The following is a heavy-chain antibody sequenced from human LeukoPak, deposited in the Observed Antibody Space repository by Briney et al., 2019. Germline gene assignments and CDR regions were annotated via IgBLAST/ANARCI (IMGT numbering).Heavy chain of an antibody. V-gene: IGHV3-30*18. CDR3: AKDRIVDDFWSYFDY. CDR2: ISYDGSNK. D-gene: IGHD3-3*01. CDR1: GFTFGSYG. Sequence: GRSLRLSCAASGFTFGSYGMHWVRQAPGKGLEWVAVISYDGSNKYYADSVKGRFTISRDNSKNTLYLQMNSLRAEDTAVYYCAKDRIVDDFWSYFDYWGQGTLVTVSS. J-gene: IGHJ4*02.